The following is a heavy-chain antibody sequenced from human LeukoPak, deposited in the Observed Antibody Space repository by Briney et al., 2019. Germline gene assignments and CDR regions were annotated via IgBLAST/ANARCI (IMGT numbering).Heavy chain of an antibody. D-gene: IGHD2-8*02. V-gene: IGHV3-48*02. J-gene: IGHJ4*02. CDR1: GFIFSSFG. CDR3: ARDGMTADGGVIDLDH. CDR2: ISSSITNT. Sequence: GGSLRLSCAASGFIFSSFGMNWVRRAPGKGLEWISYISSSITNTHYADSVKGRFTISRDNAKNSLYLQMNGLRDEDTAVYYCARDGMTADGGVIDLDHWGPGTLVTVSS.